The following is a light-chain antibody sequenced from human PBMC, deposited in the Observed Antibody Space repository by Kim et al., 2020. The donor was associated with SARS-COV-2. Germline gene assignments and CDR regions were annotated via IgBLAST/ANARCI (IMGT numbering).Light chain of an antibody. J-gene: IGKJ1*01. Sequence: DIQMTQSPSSLSASVGDRVTITCRASQTISTSLNWYQQKPGKAPKLLMYVTSSLPSGVPSRFSGSRSGTDFTLTISSLQPEDFATYYCQQTYITPWTFGQGTKVDIK. CDR3: QQTYITPWT. V-gene: IGKV1-39*01. CDR2: VTS. CDR1: QTISTS.